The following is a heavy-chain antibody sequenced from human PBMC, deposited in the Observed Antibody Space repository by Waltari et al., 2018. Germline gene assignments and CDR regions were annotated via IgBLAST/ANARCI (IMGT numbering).Heavy chain of an antibody. CDR2: ISSSSSYI. Sequence: EVQLVESGGGLVKPGGSLRLSCAASGFTFSSYSMNWVRQAPGKGLEWVSSISSSSSYIYYADSVKGRFTISRDNAKNSLYLQMNSLRAEDTAVYYCARDDPRGMYSSSPGSFDYWGQGTLVTVSS. V-gene: IGHV3-21*01. CDR1: GFTFSSYS. D-gene: IGHD6-13*01. CDR3: ARDDPRGMYSSSPGSFDY. J-gene: IGHJ4*02.